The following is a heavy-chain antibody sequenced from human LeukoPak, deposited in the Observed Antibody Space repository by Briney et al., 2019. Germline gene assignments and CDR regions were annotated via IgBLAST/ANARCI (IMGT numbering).Heavy chain of an antibody. J-gene: IGHJ4*02. CDR2: ISGSGGST. CDR1: GFTFSSYA. V-gene: IGHV3-23*01. Sequence: PGGSLRLSCAASGFTFSSYAMSWVHQAPGKGLEWVSAISGSGGSTYYADSVKGRFTISRDNSKNTLYLQMNSLRAEDTAVYYCAKDSDCSGGSCEGGFDYWGQGTLVTVSS. CDR3: AKDSDCSGGSCEGGFDY. D-gene: IGHD2-15*01.